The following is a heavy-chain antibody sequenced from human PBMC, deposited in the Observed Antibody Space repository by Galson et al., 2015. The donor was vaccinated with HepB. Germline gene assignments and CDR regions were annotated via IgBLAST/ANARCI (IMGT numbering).Heavy chain of an antibody. CDR3: ARQMHYGSGSSFDY. Sequence: SVKVSCKASGYTFPTYAMHWVRQAPGQRLEWMGWFNAVSGTTKYSQRFQGRVTITRYTSASTAYMELSSLRSGNTAVYYCARQMHYGSGSSFDYWGQGTLVTVSS. CDR1: GYTFPTYA. J-gene: IGHJ4*02. D-gene: IGHD3-10*01. CDR2: FNAVSGTT. V-gene: IGHV1-3*01.